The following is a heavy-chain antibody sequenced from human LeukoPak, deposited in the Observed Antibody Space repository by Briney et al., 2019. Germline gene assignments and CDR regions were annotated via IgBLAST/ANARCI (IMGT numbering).Heavy chain of an antibody. CDR2: INHSGST. D-gene: IGHD1-1*01. CDR3: ARDVRVGKLDRRGGYFDS. J-gene: IGHJ4*02. CDR1: GGSFSGYY. V-gene: IGHV4-34*01. Sequence: SETLSLTCAVYGGSFSGYYWSWIRQPPGKGLEWIGEINHSGSTNYNPSLKSRVTISVDTSKNQFSLRLSSVAAADTAVYFCARDVRVGKLDRRGGYFDSGGQGALVTVSS.